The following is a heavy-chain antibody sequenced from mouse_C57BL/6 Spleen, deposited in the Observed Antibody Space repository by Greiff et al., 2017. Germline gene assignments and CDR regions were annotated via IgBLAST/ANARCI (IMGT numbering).Heavy chain of an antibody. Sequence: DVMLVESGGGLVQPGGSLRLSCATSGFTFSDFYMEWVRQPPGKRLEWIAASRNKANDYTTEYSASVKGRFIVSRDTSQSILYLQMNALRAEDTAIYYCARDARDWYCDVWGAGTTVTVSS. CDR1: GFTFSDFY. CDR3: ARDARDWYCDV. CDR2: SRNKANDYTT. V-gene: IGHV7-1*02. J-gene: IGHJ1*01.